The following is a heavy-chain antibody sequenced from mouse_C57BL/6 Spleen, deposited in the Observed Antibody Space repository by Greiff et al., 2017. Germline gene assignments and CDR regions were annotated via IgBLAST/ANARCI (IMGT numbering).Heavy chain of an antibody. Sequence: QVQLQQSGAELVKPGASVKLSCKASGYTFTSYWMHWVKQRPGQGLEWIGRIYPGSGDTNYNEKFKGKATLTADKSSSTAYMQLSSLTSEDSAVYFCAGSGGYCYLDYWGQGTSVTVSS. CDR2: IYPGSGDT. CDR3: AGSGGYCYLDY. J-gene: IGHJ4*01. CDR1: GYTFTSYW. D-gene: IGHD2-3*01. V-gene: IGHV1-76*01.